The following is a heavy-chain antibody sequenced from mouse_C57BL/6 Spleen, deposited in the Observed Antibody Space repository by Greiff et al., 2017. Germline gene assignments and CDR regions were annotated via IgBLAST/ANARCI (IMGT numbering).Heavy chain of an antibody. J-gene: IGHJ3*01. V-gene: IGHV1-69*01. CDR2: IDPSDSYT. CDR1: GYTFTSYW. CDR3: ARDMGGSSYAWFAY. D-gene: IGHD1-1*01. Sequence: QVQLQQPGAELVMPGASVKLSCKASGYTFTSYWMHWVKQRPGQGLEWIGEIDPSDSYTNSNQKFKGKATLTVDKSSSTAYLQLSSLPSEDSAVYYCARDMGGSSYAWFAYWGQGTLVTVSA.